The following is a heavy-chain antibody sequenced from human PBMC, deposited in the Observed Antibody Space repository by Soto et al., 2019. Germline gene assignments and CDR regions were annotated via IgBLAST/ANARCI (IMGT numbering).Heavy chain of an antibody. Sequence: PGGYLRLSCAASGFTFSSYAMHGVRRAPGKGLEWVAVISYDGSNKYYADSVKGRFTISRDNSKNTLYLQMNSLRAEDTAVYYCATLPGSSSAEYYYYGMDVWGQGTTVTVSS. CDR3: ATLPGSSSAEYYYYGMDV. J-gene: IGHJ6*02. D-gene: IGHD6-6*01. CDR1: GFTFSSYA. V-gene: IGHV3-30-3*01. CDR2: ISYDGSNK.